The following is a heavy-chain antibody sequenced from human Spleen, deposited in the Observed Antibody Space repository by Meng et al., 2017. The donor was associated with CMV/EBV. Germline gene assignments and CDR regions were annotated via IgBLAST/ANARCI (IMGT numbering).Heavy chain of an antibody. J-gene: IGHJ3*02. V-gene: IGHV1-2*02. Sequence: ASVKFSCKASGYTFTGYYMHWVRQAPGQGLEWMGWINPNSGGTNYAQKFQGRVTMTRDTSISTAYMELSRLRSDDTAVYYCAREARTVIRWAFDIWGQGTMVTVSS. D-gene: IGHD4-11*01. CDR3: AREARTVIRWAFDI. CDR2: INPNSGGT. CDR1: GYTFTGYY.